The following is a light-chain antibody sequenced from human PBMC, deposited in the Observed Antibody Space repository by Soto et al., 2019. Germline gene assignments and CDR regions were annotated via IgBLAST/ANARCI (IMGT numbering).Light chain of an antibody. Sequence: VLTQSPCTPSSSPCETGTVSCRAAQSVSGNFLAWYQQKSGQAPRLLIYGASTRATGIPARFSGSGSGTEFTLTISSLQSEDFALYYCHQYNSWPPGTFGQGTKVDIK. CDR2: GAS. V-gene: IGKV3-15*01. CDR3: HQYNSWPPGT. J-gene: IGKJ2*01. CDR1: QSVSGN.